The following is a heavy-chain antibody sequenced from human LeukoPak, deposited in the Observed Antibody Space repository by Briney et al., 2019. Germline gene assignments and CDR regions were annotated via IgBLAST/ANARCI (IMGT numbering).Heavy chain of an antibody. CDR2: ISWNSGSI. V-gene: IGHV3-9*01. CDR3: ANGYYDFWSGYSGPLSY. J-gene: IGHJ4*02. CDR1: GFTFDDYA. D-gene: IGHD3-3*01. Sequence: GGSLRLSCAASGFTFDDYAMHWVRQAPGKGLEWVSGISWNSGSIGYADSVKGRFTISRDNAKNSLYLQMNSLRAEDTALYYCANGYYDFWSGYSGPLSYWGQGTLVTVSS.